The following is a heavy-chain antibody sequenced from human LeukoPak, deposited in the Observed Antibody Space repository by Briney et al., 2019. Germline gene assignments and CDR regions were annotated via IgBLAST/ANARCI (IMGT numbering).Heavy chain of an antibody. CDR1: GFTFSNAW. Sequence: PGGSLRPSCAASGFTFSNAWMSWVRQAPGKGLEWVGRIKSRTDGGTADYAAPVKGRFTISRDDSKNTLYLQMNSLKTEDTAVYYCTTIISPGVYVDYWGQGTLVTVSS. D-gene: IGHD3-10*01. CDR3: TTIISPGVYVDY. CDR2: IKSRTDGGTA. V-gene: IGHV3-15*01. J-gene: IGHJ4*02.